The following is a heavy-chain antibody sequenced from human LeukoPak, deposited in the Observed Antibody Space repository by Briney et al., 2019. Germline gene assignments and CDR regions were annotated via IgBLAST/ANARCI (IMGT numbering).Heavy chain of an antibody. V-gene: IGHV3-48*03. Sequence: GGSLRLSCAASGFTFSSYEMNWVRQAPGKGLEWVSYISSSGSTIYYADSVKGRFTISRDNAKNTLYLQMNSLRAEDTAVYYCARVGRAAAEKGYFQYWGQGTLVTVSS. J-gene: IGHJ1*01. CDR1: GFTFSSYE. CDR3: ARVGRAAAEKGYFQY. D-gene: IGHD6-13*01. CDR2: ISSSGSTI.